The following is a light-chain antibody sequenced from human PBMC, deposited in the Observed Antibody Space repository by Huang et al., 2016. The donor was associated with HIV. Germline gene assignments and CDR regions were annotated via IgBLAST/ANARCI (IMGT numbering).Light chain of an antibody. V-gene: IGKV3-15*01. Sequence: EIVVTQSTASLSVSPGERATVSCRASLSVGSNLAWYQQKPGQAPRLLIFCASTRATGIPDRFSGSGSGTDFTLTISSLQSEDSAVYYCQQYTNWPPWTFGQGTKVEIK. CDR1: LSVGSN. J-gene: IGKJ1*01. CDR3: QQYTNWPPWT. CDR2: CAS.